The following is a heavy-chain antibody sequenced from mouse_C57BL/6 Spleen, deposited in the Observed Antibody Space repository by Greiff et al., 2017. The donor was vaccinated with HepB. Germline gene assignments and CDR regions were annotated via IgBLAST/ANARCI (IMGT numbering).Heavy chain of an antibody. CDR3: VRHDSSGPFAY. V-gene: IGHV10-1*01. CDR1: GFSFNTYA. D-gene: IGHD3-2*02. Sequence: EVQWVESGGGLVQPKGSLKLSCAASGFSFNTYAMNWVRQAPGKGLEWVARIRSKSNNYATYYADSVKDRFTISRDDSESMLYLQMNNLKTEDTAMYYCVRHDSSGPFAYWGQGTLVTVSA. CDR2: IRSKSNNYAT. J-gene: IGHJ3*01.